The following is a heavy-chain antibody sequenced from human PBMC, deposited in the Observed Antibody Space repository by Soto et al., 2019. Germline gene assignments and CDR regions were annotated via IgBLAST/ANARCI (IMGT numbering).Heavy chain of an antibody. CDR2: ISGSGATT. V-gene: IGHV3-23*01. Sequence: EVQLLESGGGFIQSGGSLRLSCAASGFTFSSYAMSWVRQAPGKRLEWLSLISGSGATTYYADSVKGRFIVSRVKSKNTVYLQMNSLRADDTALYYCTKSSVHCSGGSCFDFWGQGTLVTVSS. J-gene: IGHJ5*01. D-gene: IGHD2-15*01. CDR1: GFTFSSYA. CDR3: TKSSVHCSGGSCFDF.